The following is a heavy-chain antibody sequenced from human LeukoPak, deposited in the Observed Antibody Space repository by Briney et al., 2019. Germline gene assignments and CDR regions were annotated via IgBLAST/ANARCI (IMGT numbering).Heavy chain of an antibody. V-gene: IGHV3-23*01. Sequence: GGSLRLSCAASGFVFRSYAMSWVRQAPGKGLEWVSGISSSGGSTYHADSVRGRFTISRDNSKNTLYLQMNSLRAEDTAVYYCAREYIVVVTAPGYGMDVWGQGTTVTVSS. J-gene: IGHJ6*02. CDR3: AREYIVVVTAPGYGMDV. CDR1: GFVFRSYA. CDR2: ISSSGGST. D-gene: IGHD2-21*02.